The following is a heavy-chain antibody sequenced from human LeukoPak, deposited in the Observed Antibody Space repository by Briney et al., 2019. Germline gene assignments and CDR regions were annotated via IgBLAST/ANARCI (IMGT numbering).Heavy chain of an antibody. CDR3: AKDQVITFGGVIEIYYFDY. D-gene: IGHD3-16*02. CDR1: GFTFSSYA. V-gene: IGHV3-23*01. CDR2: IIGSGGST. J-gene: IGHJ4*02. Sequence: GGSLRLSCAASGFTFSSYAMSWVRQAPGKGLEWVSAIIGSGGSTSYADSVKGRFTISRDNSKNTLYLQMNSLRAEDTAVYYCAKDQVITFGGVIEIYYFDYWGQGTLVTVSS.